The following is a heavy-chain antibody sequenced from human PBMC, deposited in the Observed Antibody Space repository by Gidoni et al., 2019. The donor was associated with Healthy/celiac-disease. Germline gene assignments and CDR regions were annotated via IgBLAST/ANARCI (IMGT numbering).Heavy chain of an antibody. V-gene: IGHV1-69*01. Sequence: QVQLVQSGAEVKTPGSSVKVSCKASGGTFSSYAISWVRQAPGQGLEWMGGIIPIFGTANYAQKFQGRVTITADESTSTAYMELSSLRSEDTAVYYCARKRGLSGDSSGYRMVRWFDPWGQGTLVTVSS. CDR1: GGTFSSYA. D-gene: IGHD3-22*01. CDR2: IIPIFGTA. CDR3: ARKRGLSGDSSGYRMVRWFDP. J-gene: IGHJ5*02.